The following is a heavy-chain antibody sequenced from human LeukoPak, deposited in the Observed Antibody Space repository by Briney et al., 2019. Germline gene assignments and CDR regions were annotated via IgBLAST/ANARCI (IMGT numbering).Heavy chain of an antibody. CDR3: ATAVRRRYFDWLCAFDI. J-gene: IGHJ3*02. D-gene: IGHD3-9*01. CDR2: FDPEDGET. V-gene: IGHV1-24*01. CDR1: GYTLTELS. Sequence: ASVKVSCKVSGYTLTELSMHWVRQAPGKGLEWMGGFDPEDGETIYAQKFQGRVTMTEDTSTDTAYMELSSLRSEDTAVYYCATAVRRRYFDWLCAFDIWGQGTMATVSS.